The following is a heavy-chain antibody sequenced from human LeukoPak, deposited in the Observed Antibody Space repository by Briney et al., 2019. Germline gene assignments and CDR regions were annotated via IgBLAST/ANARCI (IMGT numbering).Heavy chain of an antibody. Sequence: GGSLRLSCAASGFIFDDYDISWVRQAPGKGLEWVSHINWNGNTIGYADSVKGRFTISRDNAKNSVYLQMNSLRAEDTALYYCARGLMGGYPHLDYWGQGTLVTVSS. V-gene: IGHV3-20*04. J-gene: IGHJ4*02. CDR2: INWNGNTI. CDR1: GFIFDDYD. D-gene: IGHD3-22*01. CDR3: ARGLMGGYPHLDY.